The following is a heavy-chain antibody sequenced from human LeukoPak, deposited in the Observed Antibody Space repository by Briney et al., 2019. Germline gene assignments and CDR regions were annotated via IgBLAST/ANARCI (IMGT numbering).Heavy chain of an antibody. CDR1: GFTFDNYG. D-gene: IGHD3-10*01. J-gene: IGHJ4*02. Sequence: GGSLRLTCAVSGFTFDNYGMSWVRLAPGKGLEWVGRIESKTDGGTTDYAAPVKGRFTISRDDSTNTLYLQMNSLKSEDTAVYYCTTYGSGRKFDYWGQGILVTVSS. CDR3: TTYGSGRKFDY. CDR2: IESKTDGGTT. V-gene: IGHV3-15*04.